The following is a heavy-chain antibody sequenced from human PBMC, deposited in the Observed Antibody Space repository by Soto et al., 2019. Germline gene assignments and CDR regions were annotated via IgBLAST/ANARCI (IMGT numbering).Heavy chain of an antibody. J-gene: IGHJ6*02. CDR3: VMVDNYVTPTPQDV. Sequence: QVQLVQSGDEVQKPGASVKVSCKASGYIFVNYGIAWVPQAPGQGLEWMGWISPYTGNTHSATKVQGRLTMPTDTSTSTAYMDLGSLTSDDTAVYYCVMVDNYVTPTPQDVWGQGTTVTVSS. CDR1: GYIFVNYG. D-gene: IGHD3-16*01. CDR2: ISPYTGNT. V-gene: IGHV1-18*01.